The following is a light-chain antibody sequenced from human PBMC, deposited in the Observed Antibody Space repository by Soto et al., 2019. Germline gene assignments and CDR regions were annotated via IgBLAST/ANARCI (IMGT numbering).Light chain of an antibody. CDR3: CSYAGSSTFVV. J-gene: IGLJ2*01. Sequence: QSALTQPASVSGSPGQSITISCTGTSSDVGSYNLVSWYQQHPGKAPKLMIYEVSKRPSGVSNRFSGSKCGNTASLTFSGLQAEDEADYYCCSYAGSSTFVVFGGGTKVTVL. V-gene: IGLV2-23*02. CDR1: SSDVGSYNL. CDR2: EVS.